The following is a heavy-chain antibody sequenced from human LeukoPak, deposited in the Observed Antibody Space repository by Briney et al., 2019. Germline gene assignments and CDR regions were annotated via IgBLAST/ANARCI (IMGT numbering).Heavy chain of an antibody. CDR3: ARGGVTMKVPIL. V-gene: IGHV1-24*01. Sequence: EASVKVSCKVSGYTLTELSMHWVRQAPGKGLEWMGRFDPEDGETIYAQTLQGRVTMTEDTSTDTAYMELSSLRAEDTAVYYCARGGVTMKVPILWGQGTLVTVSS. CDR2: FDPEDGET. J-gene: IGHJ4*02. CDR1: GYTLTELS. D-gene: IGHD3-10*01.